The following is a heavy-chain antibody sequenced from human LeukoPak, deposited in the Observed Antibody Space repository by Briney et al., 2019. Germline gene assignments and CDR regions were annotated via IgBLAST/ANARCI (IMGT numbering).Heavy chain of an antibody. V-gene: IGHV4-34*01. J-gene: IGHJ6*02. D-gene: IGHD5-18*01. Sequence: SETLSLTCAVYGGSFSGYYWSWIRQPPGKGLEWIGEINHSGSTNYNPSLKSRVTISVDTSKNQFSLKLSSVTAADTAVYYCARGGIQLWPSYYYYGMDVWGQGTTVTVSS. CDR1: GGSFSGYY. CDR2: INHSGST. CDR3: ARGGIQLWPSYYYYGMDV.